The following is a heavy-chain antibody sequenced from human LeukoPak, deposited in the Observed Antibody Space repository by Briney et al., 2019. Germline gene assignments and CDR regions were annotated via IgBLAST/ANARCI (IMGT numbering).Heavy chain of an antibody. CDR3: ARTTEAHSWRTRYYDYYMDV. Sequence: SETLSLTCSVSGDSISGSSYYWGWIRQPPGKGLEWIGSIYYSGSTYYNPSLKSRVTISVDTSKNQFSLKLSSVTAADTAVYYCARTTEAHSWRTRYYDYYMDVWGKGTTVTVSS. CDR2: IYYSGST. J-gene: IGHJ6*03. V-gene: IGHV4-39*07. CDR1: GDSISGSSYY. D-gene: IGHD6-13*01.